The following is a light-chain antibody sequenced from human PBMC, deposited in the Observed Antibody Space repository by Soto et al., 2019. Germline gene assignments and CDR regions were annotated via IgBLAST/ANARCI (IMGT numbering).Light chain of an antibody. CDR3: KKDNGAPPWT. V-gene: IGKV3D-7*01. CDR1: QSVSNNY. Sequence: EIVFTQSPVTPSLSHGERATLSCRASQSVSNNYLAWYQQKPGQAPRLLIYAASTLQSGVPSRFSGSGSGTDFTLTISSLQPEDVATYYCKKDNGAPPWTFGQGTKV. CDR2: AAS. J-gene: IGKJ1*01.